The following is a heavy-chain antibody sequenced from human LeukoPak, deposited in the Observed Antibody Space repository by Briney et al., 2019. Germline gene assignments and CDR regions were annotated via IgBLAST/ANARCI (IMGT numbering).Heavy chain of an antibody. J-gene: IGHJ4*02. V-gene: IGHV3-23*01. CDR2: INVSGGST. Sequence: TGGSLRLSCAGPGFTFNDYAMSWVRQAPGKGLEWVSYINVSGGSTYYADYVKGRATISRDNSKNVVYFEMHSLRGEDTAVYFCARGGQNFDFWRFDYWGQGTLVVVSS. CDR1: GFTFNDYA. CDR3: ARGGQNFDFWRFDY. D-gene: IGHD3-3*01.